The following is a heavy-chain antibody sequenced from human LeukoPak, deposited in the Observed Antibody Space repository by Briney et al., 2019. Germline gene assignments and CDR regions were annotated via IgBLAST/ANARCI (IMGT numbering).Heavy chain of an antibody. CDR3: AKVHCSSTSCYAAYYYYGMDV. CDR2: ISGSGGST. CDR1: GFTFSSYA. D-gene: IGHD2-2*01. J-gene: IGHJ6*02. Sequence: GGSLILSCAASGFTFSSYAMSWVRQAPGKGLEWVSAISGSGGSTYYADSVKGRFTISRDNSKNTLYLQMNSLRAEDTAVYYCAKVHCSSTSCYAAYYYYGMDVWGQGTTVTVSS. V-gene: IGHV3-23*01.